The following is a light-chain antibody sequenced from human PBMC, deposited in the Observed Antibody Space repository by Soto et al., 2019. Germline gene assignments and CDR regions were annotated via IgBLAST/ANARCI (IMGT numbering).Light chain of an antibody. J-gene: IGKJ1*01. CDR3: QQYGNSRA. CDR1: QRVSSSY. V-gene: IGKV3-20*01. CDR2: GAS. Sequence: EIVLTQSPGTLSLSPGERATLSCRASQRVSSSYLAWYQLKPGQAPRLLIYGASSRATGILDRFSGSGSGTDFTLTISRLEPEDFAVYYCQQYGNSRAFGQGTKVEIK.